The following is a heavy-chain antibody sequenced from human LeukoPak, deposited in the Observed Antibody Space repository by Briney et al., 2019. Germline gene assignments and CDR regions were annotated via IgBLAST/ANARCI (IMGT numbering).Heavy chain of an antibody. CDR2: MDPNSGNT. CDR1: GYTFTSYD. CDR3: VLDDSSGSHLD. J-gene: IGHJ4*02. V-gene: IGHV1-8*01. D-gene: IGHD3-22*01. Sequence: EASVKVSCKASGYTFTSYDVNWVRQATGQGLEWMGWMDPNSGNTGYAQKFQGRVTMTRNTSISTAYMELSSLRSEDTAVYYCVLDDSSGSHLDRGQGTLVTVSS.